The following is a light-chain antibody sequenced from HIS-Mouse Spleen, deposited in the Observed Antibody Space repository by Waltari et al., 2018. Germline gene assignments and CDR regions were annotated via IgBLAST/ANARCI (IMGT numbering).Light chain of an antibody. CDR3: QVWDSSSDHRV. CDR2: DDS. CDR1: NLGSKS. J-gene: IGLJ3*02. V-gene: IGLV3-21*02. Sequence: SYVLPQPPSVSVAPGQTARITWGGNNLGSKSVHWYQQKPGQAPVLVVYDDSDRPSGIPERFSGSNSGNTATLTISRVEAGDEADYYCQVWDSSSDHRVFGGGTKLTVL.